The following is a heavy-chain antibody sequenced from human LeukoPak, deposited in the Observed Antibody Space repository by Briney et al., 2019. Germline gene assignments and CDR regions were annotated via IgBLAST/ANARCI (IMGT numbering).Heavy chain of an antibody. CDR3: AKGYFPVVTNVKYYFDY. CDR2: IRYDGSNT. Sequence: PGGSLRLSCEASGFTFSSYDMHWVRQAPGKGLEWVAFIRYDGSNTYYADSVKGRFTISRDNSKNTLYLQMNSLRPEDTSIFYCAKGYFPVVTNVKYYFDYWGQGTLVTVSS. V-gene: IGHV3-30*02. J-gene: IGHJ4*02. D-gene: IGHD2-8*01. CDR1: GFTFSSYD.